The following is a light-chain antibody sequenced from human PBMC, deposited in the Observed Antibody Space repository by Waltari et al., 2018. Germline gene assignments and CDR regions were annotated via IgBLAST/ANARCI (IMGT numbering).Light chain of an antibody. CDR2: EVT. J-gene: IGLJ3*02. CDR3: CSYAGRV. CDR1: SSNVGSFNL. V-gene: IGLV2-23*02. Sequence: QSALTQPASVSGSPGQSITIPCTATSSNVGSFNLVSWYQQHPGKAPKLIIYEVTKRPSGVSDRFSAYKSGDTASLTISGLQAEDEADYYCCSYAGRVFGGGTKVTVL.